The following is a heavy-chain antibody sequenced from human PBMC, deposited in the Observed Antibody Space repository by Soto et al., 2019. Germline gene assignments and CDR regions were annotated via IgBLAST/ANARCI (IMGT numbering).Heavy chain of an antibody. Sequence: PGESLKISCKSSGYSFTSYWISWVRQMPGKGLEWMGRIDPSDSYTNYSPSFQRHVTISADKSISTAYLQWSSLKASDTAMYYCARSPPTGITIFGVAPPTGSMDVWGQGTTVTVSS. CDR2: IDPSDSYT. D-gene: IGHD3-3*01. V-gene: IGHV5-10-1*01. J-gene: IGHJ6*02. CDR3: ARSPPTGITIFGVAPPTGSMDV. CDR1: GYSFTSYW.